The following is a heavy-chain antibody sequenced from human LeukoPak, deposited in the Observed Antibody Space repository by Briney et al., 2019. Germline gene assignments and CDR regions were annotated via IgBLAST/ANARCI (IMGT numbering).Heavy chain of an antibody. CDR2: INPNSGGT. Sequence: GGSLRLSCAASGFTFSTYGMHWVRQAPGQGLEWMGWINPNSGGTNYAQKFQGRVTMTRDTSISTAYMELSRLRSDDTAVYYCATYSSSWQSDYWGQGTLVTVSS. CDR3: ATYSSSWQSDY. CDR1: GFTFSTYG. V-gene: IGHV1-2*02. D-gene: IGHD6-13*01. J-gene: IGHJ4*02.